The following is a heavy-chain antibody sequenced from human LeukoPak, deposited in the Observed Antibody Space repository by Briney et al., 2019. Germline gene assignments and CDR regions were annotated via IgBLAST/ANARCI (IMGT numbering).Heavy chain of an antibody. V-gene: IGHV3-48*01. CDR1: GFTFSSYG. Sequence: PGGSLRLSCAASGFTFSSYGMNWVRQAPGKGLEWVSYISSDSSTIYYADSVKGRFTISRDNSKNTLYLQMNSLRAEDTAVYYCAREVLDTAMALGYWGQGTLVTASS. CDR2: ISSDSSTI. J-gene: IGHJ4*02. D-gene: IGHD5-18*01. CDR3: AREVLDTAMALGY.